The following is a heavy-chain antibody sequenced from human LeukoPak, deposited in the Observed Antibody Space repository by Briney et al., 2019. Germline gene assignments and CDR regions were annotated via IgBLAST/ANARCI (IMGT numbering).Heavy chain of an antibody. D-gene: IGHD3-9*01. J-gene: IGHJ5*02. CDR1: GYTFTSYG. CDR3: ARDQAPYDILTGYYINWFDP. Sequence: ASGKVSCKASGYTFTSYGISWVRQAPGQGLEWMGWISAYNGNTNYAQKLQGRVTMTTDTSTSTAYMELRSLRSDDTAVYYCARDQAPYDILTGYYINWFDPWGQGTLVTVSS. CDR2: ISAYNGNT. V-gene: IGHV1-18*01.